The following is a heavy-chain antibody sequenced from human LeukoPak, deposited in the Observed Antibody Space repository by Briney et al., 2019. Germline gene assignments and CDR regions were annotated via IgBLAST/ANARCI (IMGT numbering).Heavy chain of an antibody. CDR3: AKSGSYDSSGYYYFDY. V-gene: IGHV3-23*01. CDR1: GFTFSSYA. D-gene: IGHD3-22*01. J-gene: IGHJ4*02. Sequence: GGSLRLCCAASGFTFSSYAMSWVRQAPGKGLEWVSAISGSGGSTYYADSVKGRFTISRDNSKNTLYLQMNSLRAEDTAVYYCAKSGSYDSSGYYYFDYWGQGTLVTVSS. CDR2: ISGSGGST.